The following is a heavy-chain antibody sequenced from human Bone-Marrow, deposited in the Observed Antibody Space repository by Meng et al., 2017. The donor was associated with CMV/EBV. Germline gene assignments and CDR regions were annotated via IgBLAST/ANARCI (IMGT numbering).Heavy chain of an antibody. D-gene: IGHD2-2*01. CDR3: ARDLMGAVVVTAANKKANNYYGMDV. Sequence: ASVKVSCKASGYTFTGYYMHWVRQAPGQGLEWMGWINPNSGGTNYAQKFQGRVTMTRDTSISTAYMELSRLRSDDTAVYYCARDLMGAVVVTAANKKANNYYGMDVWGQGTTVTVSS. J-gene: IGHJ6*02. CDR1: GYTFTGYY. V-gene: IGHV1-2*02. CDR2: INPNSGGT.